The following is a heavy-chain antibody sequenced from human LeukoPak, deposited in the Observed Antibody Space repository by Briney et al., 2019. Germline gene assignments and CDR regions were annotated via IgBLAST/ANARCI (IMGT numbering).Heavy chain of an antibody. D-gene: IGHD6-25*01. CDR1: GFTFSSYA. J-gene: IGHJ6*02. CDR2: ISYDGSKK. Sequence: GGSLRLSCAASGFTFSSYAMHWVRQAPGKGLEWVAVISYDGSKKYYADSVKGRFTISRDNSKNTLYLQMNSLRAEDTAVYYCTRDSGIAPAGYFPSYSMDVWGQGTTVTVSS. CDR3: TRDSGIAPAGYFPSYSMDV. V-gene: IGHV3-30-3*01.